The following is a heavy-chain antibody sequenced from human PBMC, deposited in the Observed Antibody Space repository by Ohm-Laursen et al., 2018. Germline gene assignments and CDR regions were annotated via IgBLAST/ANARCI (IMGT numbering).Heavy chain of an antibody. CDR2: IKSKTDGGTT. CDR3: TTDMYYYDSSGYYPWG. Sequence: SQRLSCAASGFTFSNAWMSWVRQAPGKGLEWVGRIKSKTDGGTTDYAAPVKGRFTISRDDSKNTLYLQMNSLKTEDTAVYYCTTDMYYYDSSGYYPWGWGQGTLVTVSS. CDR1: GFTFSNAW. J-gene: IGHJ4*02. V-gene: IGHV3-15*01. D-gene: IGHD3-22*01.